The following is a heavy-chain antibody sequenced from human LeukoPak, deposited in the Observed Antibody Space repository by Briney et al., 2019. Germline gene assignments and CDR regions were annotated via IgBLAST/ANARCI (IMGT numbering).Heavy chain of an antibody. CDR1: GNTFTSFY. V-gene: IGHV1-46*01. D-gene: IGHD3-22*01. Sequence: ASVKVSCKASGNTFTSFYIHWVRQAPGQGLEWMGIINPSDGTTRYAQNFQGRVTMTRDTSTTTVYMDLSSLKSEDTAVYYCALSSGYFWGQGTMVTVSS. CDR3: ALSSGYF. J-gene: IGHJ3*01. CDR2: INPSDGTT.